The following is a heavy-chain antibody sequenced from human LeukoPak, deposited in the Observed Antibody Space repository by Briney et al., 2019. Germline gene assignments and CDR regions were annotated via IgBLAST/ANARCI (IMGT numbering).Heavy chain of an antibody. D-gene: IGHD2-21*01. J-gene: IGHJ1*01. CDR1: GGSISSGGYR. V-gene: IGHV4-31*11. CDR2: INYSGST. Sequence: PSETLSLTCAVSGGSISSGGYRWTWIRQYPGKGLEWIGYINYSGSTYYNPSLKSRVIISVDTSKNQFSLNLNSVTAADTAVYYCAREMDAHPRIVVWGQGTLVTVSS. CDR3: AREMDAHPRIVV.